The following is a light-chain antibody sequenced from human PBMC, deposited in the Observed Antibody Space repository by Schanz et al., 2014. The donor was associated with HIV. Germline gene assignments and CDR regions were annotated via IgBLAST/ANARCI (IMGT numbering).Light chain of an antibody. Sequence: EIVMTQSPATLSVSPGERATLSCRASQSIYENLAWYQQRPGQAPRLLIYAASTRATGVPARFSGSGSGRDFTLTISRLEPEDFAVYFCQQYGRSLTFGGGTKVEIK. CDR3: QQYGRSLT. CDR1: QSIYEN. CDR2: AAS. J-gene: IGKJ4*01. V-gene: IGKV3-15*01.